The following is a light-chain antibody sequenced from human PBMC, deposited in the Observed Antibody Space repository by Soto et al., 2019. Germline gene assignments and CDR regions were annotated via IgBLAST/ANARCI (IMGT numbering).Light chain of an antibody. CDR3: QQYNFWPET. Sequence: EIVMTQSPVTLSLSPGEIATLSCRASQSVIGNLAWYQQKPGQAPRLLIYGVSARATGIPARFSGSGFGTEFTLTISSLQSEDFALYYCQQYNFWPETFGQGTKVDIK. CDR2: GVS. CDR1: QSVIGN. V-gene: IGKV3-15*01. J-gene: IGKJ1*01.